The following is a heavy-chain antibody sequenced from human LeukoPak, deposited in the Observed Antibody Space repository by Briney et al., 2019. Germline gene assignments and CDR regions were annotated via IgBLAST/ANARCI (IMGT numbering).Heavy chain of an antibody. J-gene: IGHJ4*02. CDR2: IYHSGST. D-gene: IGHD3-9*01. Sequence: SQTLSLTCAVSGGSISSGGYSWSWIWQPPGKGLEWIGYIYHSGSTYYNPSLKSRVTISVDRSKNQFSLKLSSVTAADTAVYYCARGSNYDILTGKGYFDYWGQGTLVTVSS. V-gene: IGHV4-30-2*01. CDR3: ARGSNYDILTGKGYFDY. CDR1: GGSISSGGYS.